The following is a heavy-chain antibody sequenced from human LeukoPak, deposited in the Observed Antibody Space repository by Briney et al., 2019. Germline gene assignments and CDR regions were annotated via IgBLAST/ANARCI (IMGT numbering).Heavy chain of an antibody. J-gene: IGHJ4*02. D-gene: IGHD2-8*01. CDR1: GFTFTNYG. V-gene: IGHV3-74*01. CDR3: ARNSNGMSN. CDR2: INSDGRST. Sequence: GGSLRLSCVASGFTFTNYGMMWVRQAPGKGLVWVSYINSDGRSTTYADSVKGRFTISRDNAKNTLYLQMSSLRAEDTAMYYGARNSNGMSNWGQGTLVIVSS.